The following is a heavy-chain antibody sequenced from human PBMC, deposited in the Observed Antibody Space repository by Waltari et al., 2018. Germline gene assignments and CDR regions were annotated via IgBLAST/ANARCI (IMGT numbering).Heavy chain of an antibody. J-gene: IGHJ4*02. Sequence: EVQLVESGGGLVKPGGSLRLSCEASGFTFSSYSMHWVRKAPGQGRGWLSCVSRSSRYIHYPDAVKGAFTIPRDTAKNSLSLQMNSMRAEDTAVYYGARTTMARGVIDAWYDWGQRTLVTVSS. CDR1: GFTFSSYS. CDR2: VSRSSRYI. D-gene: IGHD3-10*01. V-gene: IGHV3-21*01. CDR3: ARTTMARGVIDAWYD.